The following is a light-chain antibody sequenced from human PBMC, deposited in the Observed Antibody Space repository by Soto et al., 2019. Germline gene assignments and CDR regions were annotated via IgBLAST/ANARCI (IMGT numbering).Light chain of an antibody. Sequence: VVMTQSPLSLPVTLGQPSSISCTSNDSLVHSDGIAYFSWFQQRPGQAPRRLIYKVSNRDSGVPARFSGSGSGTDFALKISRVEAEDVGVYYCMQGTHWPITFGQGTRLEIK. J-gene: IGKJ5*01. V-gene: IGKV2-30*02. CDR3: MQGTHWPIT. CDR2: KVS. CDR1: DSLVHSDGIAY.